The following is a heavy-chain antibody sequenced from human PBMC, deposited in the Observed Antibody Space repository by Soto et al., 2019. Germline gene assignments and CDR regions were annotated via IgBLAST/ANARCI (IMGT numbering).Heavy chain of an antibody. Sequence: EVQLVESGGGLVKPGGSLRLSCAASGFTFSSYSMNWVRKAPGKGLEWISSLSTSSYIYYADSVKGRFTISRDNAKNSLYLQMNSLRAEDTAVYYCARDHYGDYYFDYWGQGTLVTVSS. V-gene: IGHV3-21*01. CDR2: LSTSSYI. J-gene: IGHJ4*02. D-gene: IGHD4-17*01. CDR1: GFTFSSYS. CDR3: ARDHYGDYYFDY.